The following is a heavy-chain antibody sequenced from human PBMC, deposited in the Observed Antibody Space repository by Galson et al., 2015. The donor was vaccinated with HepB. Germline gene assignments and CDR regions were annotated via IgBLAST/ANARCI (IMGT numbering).Heavy chain of an antibody. D-gene: IGHD3-10*01. CDR2: IRSKANSYAT. V-gene: IGHV3-73*01. J-gene: IGHJ4*02. CDR1: GFTFSGSA. CDR3: TSPVLKPGSHDY. Sequence: SLRLSCAASGFTFSGSAMHWVRQASGKGLEWVGRIRSKANSYATAYAASVKGRFTISRDDSKNTAYLQMNSLKTEDTAVYYCTSPVLKPGSHDYWGQGTLVTVSS.